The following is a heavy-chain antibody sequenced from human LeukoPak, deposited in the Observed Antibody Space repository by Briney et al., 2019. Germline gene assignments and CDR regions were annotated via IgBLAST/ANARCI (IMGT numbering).Heavy chain of an antibody. D-gene: IGHD3-10*01. Sequence: PGGSLRLSCAASGFTFSSYWMSWVRQAPGKGLEWVANIKQDGGEKYYVDSVKGRFTISRDNAKNSLYLQMNSLRAEDTAVYYCARVLYYYGSGTAPCWFDPWGQGTLVTVSS. CDR1: GFTFSSYW. J-gene: IGHJ5*02. V-gene: IGHV3-7*04. CDR3: ARVLYYYGSGTAPCWFDP. CDR2: IKQDGGEK.